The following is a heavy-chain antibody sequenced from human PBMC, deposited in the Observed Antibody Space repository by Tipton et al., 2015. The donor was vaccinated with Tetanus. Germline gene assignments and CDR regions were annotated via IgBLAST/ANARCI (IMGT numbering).Heavy chain of an antibody. CDR2: INHSGST. CDR1: GGSFSGYY. Sequence: TLSLTCAVYGGSFSGYYWSWIRQPPGKGLEWIGEINHSGSTNYNPSLKSRVTISVDTSKNQFSLRLSSVTAADTAVYYCARQTLSLERLFKPPDVLDLWGQGTMVTVSS. D-gene: IGHD1-1*01. V-gene: IGHV4-34*01. CDR3: ARQTLSLERLFKPPDVLDL. J-gene: IGHJ3*01.